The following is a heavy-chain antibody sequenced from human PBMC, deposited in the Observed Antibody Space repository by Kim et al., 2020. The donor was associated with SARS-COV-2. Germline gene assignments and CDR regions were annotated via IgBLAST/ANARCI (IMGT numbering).Heavy chain of an antibody. CDR1: GGSISSGGYY. V-gene: IGHV4-31*03. J-gene: IGHJ4*02. D-gene: IGHD5-12*01. Sequence: SETLSLTCTVSGGSISSGGYYRSWIRQNPGKGLEWIGYIQYSGNTYYNPSLESRVTISVDTSKNQFSLKLSSVTAADTAVFYCARGRYTGQTLDYWGQGTQVTVSS. CDR2: IQYSGNT. CDR3: ARGRYTGQTLDY.